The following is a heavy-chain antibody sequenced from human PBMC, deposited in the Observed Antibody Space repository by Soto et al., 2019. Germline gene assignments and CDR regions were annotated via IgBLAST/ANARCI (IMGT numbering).Heavy chain of an antibody. Sequence: PGGSLRLSCAASGFKFSNYAMSWVRQAQGKGLEWVSLISATGGGTYYADSVKGRFTISRDNSHNTLYLQMNSLRAEDTALYYCAKVKTWTYLDFWGQGTLVTVSS. V-gene: IGHV3-23*01. D-gene: IGHD5-12*01. CDR3: AKVKTWTYLDF. CDR1: GFKFSNYA. J-gene: IGHJ4*02. CDR2: ISATGGGT.